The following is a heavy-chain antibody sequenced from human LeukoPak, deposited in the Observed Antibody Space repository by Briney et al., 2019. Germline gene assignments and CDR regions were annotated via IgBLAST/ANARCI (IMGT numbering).Heavy chain of an antibody. V-gene: IGHV3-30-3*01. D-gene: IGHD1-26*01. CDR1: GFTFTAYL. CDR2: ISYDGSNK. J-gene: IGHJ4*02. Sequence: GGSLRLSCAASGFTFTAYLVHWVRQAPGKGLEWVAVISYDGSNKYYADSVKGRFTISRDNSKNTLYLQMNSPRAEDTAVYYCARILTGGSYYGDYWGQGTLVTVSS. CDR3: ARILTGGSYYGDY.